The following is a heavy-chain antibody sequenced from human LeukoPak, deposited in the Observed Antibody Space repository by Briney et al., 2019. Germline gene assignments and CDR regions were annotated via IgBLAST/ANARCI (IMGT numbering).Heavy chain of an antibody. CDR3: ARERSSYGAFEI. CDR1: GGSIDNFY. Sequence: SETLSLTCTVSGGSIDNFYWSWIRQSPGKGMEWIGYLYYTGITNSNPSLRRRVTISLDRSKNHFSLNLKSVTAADTAVYYCARERSSYGAFEIWGQGTMVTVSS. CDR2: LYYTGIT. V-gene: IGHV4-59*12. J-gene: IGHJ3*02. D-gene: IGHD5-18*01.